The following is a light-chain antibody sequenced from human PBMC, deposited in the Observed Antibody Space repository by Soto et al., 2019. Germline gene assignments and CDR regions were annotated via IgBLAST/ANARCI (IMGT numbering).Light chain of an antibody. Sequence: DIVMTQSPDSLAVSLGARATINCKSSQSVLYSSNQKYYLAWYQQKPGQPPKLLFYWASTRESGVPDRFSGSRSGTDFTLSISSLQAEDVAVYYCQQYYNTPFTFGPGTKVDIK. CDR3: QQYYNTPFT. CDR1: QSVLYSSNQKYY. CDR2: WAS. J-gene: IGKJ3*01. V-gene: IGKV4-1*01.